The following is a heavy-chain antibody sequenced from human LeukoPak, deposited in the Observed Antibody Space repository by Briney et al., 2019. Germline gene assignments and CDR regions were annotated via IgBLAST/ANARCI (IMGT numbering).Heavy chain of an antibody. J-gene: IGHJ3*02. CDR3: ARGGITMVRGVGFAFDI. CDR1: EYSFPNYC. CDR2: IYPDDSDT. D-gene: IGHD3-10*01. V-gene: IGHV5-51*01. Sequence: GESLKISCKHSEYSFPNYCIGWVRQMPGKGLEWMGIIYPDDSDTRYSPSFQGQVTISADKSISTAYLQWSSLKASDTAMYYCARGGITMVRGVGFAFDIWGQGTMVTVSS.